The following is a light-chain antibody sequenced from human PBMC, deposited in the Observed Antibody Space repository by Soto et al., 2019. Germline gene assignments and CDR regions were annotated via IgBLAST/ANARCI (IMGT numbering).Light chain of an antibody. Sequence: EIVLTQSPGTLSLSPGERATLSCRASQTINRSFLAWYQHKPGQAPRLLIYGASSRATGIPDRFSGSGSGIIVVLSISRLAPEEFAVCYGQLLDKVPGAFGEGIKV. V-gene: IGKV3-20*01. CDR2: GAS. CDR1: QTINRSF. J-gene: IGKJ1*01. CDR3: QLLDKVPGA.